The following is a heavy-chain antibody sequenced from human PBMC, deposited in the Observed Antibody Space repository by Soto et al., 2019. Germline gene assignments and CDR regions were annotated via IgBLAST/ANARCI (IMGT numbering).Heavy chain of an antibody. D-gene: IGHD2-2*01. CDR2: IYYSGST. CDR1: GGSISSYY. J-gene: IGHJ4*02. CDR3: ASTQDIVLVPAASLFKFDY. V-gene: IGHV4-59*01. Sequence: SETLSLTCTVSGGSISSYYWSWIRQPPGKGLEWIGYIYYSGSTNYNPSLKSRVTISVDTSKNQFSLKLSSVTAADTAVYYCASTQDIVLVPAASLFKFDYWGQGTLVTVSS.